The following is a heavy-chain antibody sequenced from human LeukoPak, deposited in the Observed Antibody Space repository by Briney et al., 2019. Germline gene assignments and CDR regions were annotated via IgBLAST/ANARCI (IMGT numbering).Heavy chain of an antibody. D-gene: IGHD6-13*01. Sequence: ASVKVSCKASGYTFTGYYMHWVRQAPGQGLEWMGWINPNSGGTNYAQKFQGRVTMTRDTSISTAYMELSRLRSDDTAVYYCARVRYSSSWSHTPYCFDYWGQGTLVTVSS. CDR3: ARVRYSSSWSHTPYCFDY. CDR1: GYTFTGYY. CDR2: INPNSGGT. V-gene: IGHV1-2*02. J-gene: IGHJ4*02.